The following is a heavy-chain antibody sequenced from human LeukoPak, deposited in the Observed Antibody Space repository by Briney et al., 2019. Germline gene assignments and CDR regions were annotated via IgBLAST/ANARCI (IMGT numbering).Heavy chain of an antibody. J-gene: IGHJ4*02. D-gene: IGHD3-16*01. CDR3: ARAHVLRPFDS. CDR2: VAASGDGT. CDR1: GFTFRSYG. Sequence: GGPLRLTCAASGFTFRSYGFSWLRQPPGKGLEWVSAVAASGDGTYYADSVKGRFTISRDNSKNTLYLQMNSLGAEDTAVYYCARAHVLRPFDSWGQGTLVTVSS. V-gene: IGHV3-23*01.